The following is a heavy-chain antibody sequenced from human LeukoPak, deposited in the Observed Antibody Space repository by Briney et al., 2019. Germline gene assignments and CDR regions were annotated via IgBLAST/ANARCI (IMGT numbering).Heavy chain of an antibody. D-gene: IGHD3-9*01. CDR1: VGSISSGGYY. J-gene: IGHJ4*02. CDR2: IYYSGST. Sequence: SETLSLTCTVSVGSISSGGYYWSWIRQHPGKGLEWIGYIYYSGSTYYNPSLKSRVTISVDTSKNQFSLKLSSVTAADTAVYYCARGGYNILTGYYYFDYWGQGTLVTVSS. CDR3: ARGGYNILTGYYYFDY. V-gene: IGHV4-31*03.